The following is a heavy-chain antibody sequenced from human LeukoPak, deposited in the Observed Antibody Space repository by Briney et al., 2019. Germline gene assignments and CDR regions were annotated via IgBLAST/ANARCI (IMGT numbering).Heavy chain of an antibody. CDR2: IKEDGGEK. J-gene: IGHJ4*02. CDR3: ARKGGFDY. Sequence: GGSLRLSCAASGFTFSAYYMTWVRQAPGKGLEWVANIKEDGGEKDNVDSVKGRFTISRDNAKNSVYLQMNSLRAEDTAVYYCARKGGFDYWGQGTLVTVSS. V-gene: IGHV3-7*01. D-gene: IGHD2-15*01. CDR1: GFTFSAYY.